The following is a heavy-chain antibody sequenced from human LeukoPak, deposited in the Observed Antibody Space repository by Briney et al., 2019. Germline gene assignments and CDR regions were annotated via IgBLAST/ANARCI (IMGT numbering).Heavy chain of an antibody. Sequence: GGSLRLSCAASGFTFNSYAMSWVRQAPGKGLEWVSAISGGGGSTYHADSVKGRFTISRDNSKNTLYLQMDSLRAEDTAVYYCAKDRGYYYDSSGYYYFDYWGQGTLVTVSS. V-gene: IGHV3-23*01. J-gene: IGHJ4*02. CDR3: AKDRGYYYDSSGYYYFDY. CDR2: ISGGGGST. D-gene: IGHD3-22*01. CDR1: GFTFNSYA.